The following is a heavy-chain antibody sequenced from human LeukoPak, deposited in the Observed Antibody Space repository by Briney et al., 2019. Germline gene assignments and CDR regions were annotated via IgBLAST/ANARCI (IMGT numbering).Heavy chain of an antibody. CDR1: GFTFSSYA. CDR3: AKDNSPYGDPSAFDI. V-gene: IGHV3-23*01. J-gene: IGHJ3*02. CDR2: ISGSGGST. D-gene: IGHD4-17*01. Sequence: GGSLRLSCAASGFTFSSYAMSWVRQAPGKGLEWVSAISGSGGSTYYADSVKGRFTISRDNSKNTLYLQMNSLRAEDTAVYYCAKDNSPYGDPSAFDIWAKGQWSPSLQ.